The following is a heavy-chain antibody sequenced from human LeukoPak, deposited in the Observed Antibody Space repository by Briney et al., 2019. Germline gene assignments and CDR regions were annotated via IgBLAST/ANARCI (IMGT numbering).Heavy chain of an antibody. J-gene: IGHJ4*02. CDR3: AKGDCTSTRCYRGYFDY. V-gene: IGHV3-23*01. CDR1: GFTFSTYA. Sequence: GGSLRLSCAASGFTFSTYAMSWVRQAPGKGLEWVSAISGTGNSPYYGDSVKGRFTISRDNSKNTLYLQMNSLRAEDTAVYYCAKGDCTSTRCYRGYFDYWGQGSLLIVSS. D-gene: IGHD2-2*02. CDR2: ISGTGNSP.